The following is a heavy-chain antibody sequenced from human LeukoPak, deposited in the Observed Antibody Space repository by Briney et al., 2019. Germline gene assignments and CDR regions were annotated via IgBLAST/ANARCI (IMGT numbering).Heavy chain of an antibody. Sequence: PGGSLRLSCAASGFTFSSYAMSWVRQAPGKGLEWVSVISASGGRTSYADSVKGRFTVSRDNSKNTLYLQMNSLRAEDTAVYFCVEGGAPSYYDGSGDAYFDCWGQETLVTVSS. J-gene: IGHJ4*02. CDR3: VEGGAPSYYDGSGDAYFDC. CDR1: GFTFSSYA. D-gene: IGHD3-22*01. CDR2: ISASGGRT. V-gene: IGHV3-23*01.